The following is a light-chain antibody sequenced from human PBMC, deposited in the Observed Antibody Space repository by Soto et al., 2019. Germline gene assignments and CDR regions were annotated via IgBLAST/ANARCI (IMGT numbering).Light chain of an antibody. CDR3: QQYNSYSWT. V-gene: IGKV1-5*01. CDR2: DAS. Sequence: DIQMTQSPSTLSASVRDRVTITCRASQGISSWLAWYQQKPGKAPKLLIYDASSLESGVPSRFSGSGSGTEFTLTISSLQPDDFATYYCQQYNSYSWTFGQGTKVEIK. CDR1: QGISSW. J-gene: IGKJ1*01.